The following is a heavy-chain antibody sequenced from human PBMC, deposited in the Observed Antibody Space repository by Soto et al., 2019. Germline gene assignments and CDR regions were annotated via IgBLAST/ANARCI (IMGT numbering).Heavy chain of an antibody. Sequence: ILACAASGFTFRSFTMNWVRQAPGKGLEWVSTISSNSAYIYYTDALRGRSTISRDNAKXSXXLXXXSXRXXXTXVXYCTRDASRDGSPRDWFGPWGPGTLVTVSA. J-gene: IGHJ5*02. CDR3: TRDASRDGSPRDWFGP. D-gene: IGHD6-13*01. V-gene: IGHV3-21*01. CDR1: GFTFRSFT. CDR2: ISSNSAYI.